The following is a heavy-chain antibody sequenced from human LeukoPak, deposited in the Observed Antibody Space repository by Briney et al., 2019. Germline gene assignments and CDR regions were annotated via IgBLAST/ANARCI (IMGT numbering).Heavy chain of an antibody. J-gene: IGHJ4*02. D-gene: IGHD6-19*01. CDR2: ISYDGSNK. Sequence: GGSLRLSCAASGFTFSTCTMHWVRQAPGKGLEWVAVISYDGSNKYYADSVKGRFTISRDNSKNTLYLQMNSLRAEDTAVYYCARRGSSGCFDYWGQGTLVTVSS. V-gene: IGHV3-30-3*01. CDR1: GFTFSTCT. CDR3: ARRGSSGCFDY.